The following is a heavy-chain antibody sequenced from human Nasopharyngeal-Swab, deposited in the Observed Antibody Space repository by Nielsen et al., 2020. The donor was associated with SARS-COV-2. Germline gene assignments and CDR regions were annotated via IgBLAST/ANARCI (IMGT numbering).Heavy chain of an antibody. CDR1: GGSISSYY. J-gene: IGHJ4*02. CDR2: IYYSGST. V-gene: IGHV4-59*08. CDR3: ARHVQGGYSYGYKREFDY. Sequence: SETLSLTCTVSGGSISSYYWSWIRQPPGKRLEWIGYIYYSGSTNYNPSLKSRVTISVDTSKNQFSLKLSSVTAADTAVYYCARHVQGGYSYGYKREFDYWGQGTLVTVSS. D-gene: IGHD5-18*01.